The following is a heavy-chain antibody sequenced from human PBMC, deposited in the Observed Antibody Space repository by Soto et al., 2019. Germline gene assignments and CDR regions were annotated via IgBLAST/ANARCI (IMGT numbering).Heavy chain of an antibody. CDR2: VHYSGST. V-gene: IGHV4-39*01. CDR3: ATQHYYDSSGYYTWN. CDR1: GGYLSNIICY. Sequence: PSQTQSLTYSFSGGYLSNIICYLGWIQQPPGKGLEWIATVHYSGSTYYTPSLKSRVTISADTSNNQFSLRLNSVTAADTAVYYCATQHYYDSSGYYTWNWGQGTLVTVSS. D-gene: IGHD3-22*01. J-gene: IGHJ4*02.